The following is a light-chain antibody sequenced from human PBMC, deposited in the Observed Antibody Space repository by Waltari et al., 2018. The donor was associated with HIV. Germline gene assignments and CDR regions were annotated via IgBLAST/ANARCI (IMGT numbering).Light chain of an antibody. CDR3: FSYVSKVI. V-gene: IGLV2-23*02. CDR1: SSDVATYKL. Sequence: QSALTQPASVSGSPGQSITISCTRTSSDVATYKLVSWYQQHPGKAPKLMTYEVSKRPPGVSDRFSGSKSGDTASLTISGLQADDEADYYCFSYVSKVIFGGGTKLSVL. J-gene: IGLJ2*01. CDR2: EVS.